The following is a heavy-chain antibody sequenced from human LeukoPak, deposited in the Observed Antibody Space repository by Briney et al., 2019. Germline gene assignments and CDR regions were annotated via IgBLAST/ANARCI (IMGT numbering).Heavy chain of an antibody. CDR1: RYTLTELS. Sequence: ASVKVSCKVSRYTLTELSMHWVRQAPGKGLEWMGGLDPEDGETIYAQKFQGRVTMTEDTSTDTGYMELSSLRSEDTAVYYCARVMHAAAPVIIGPDDPFEIWGQGTMVTVSA. CDR2: LDPEDGET. CDR3: ARVMHAAAPVIIGPDDPFEI. J-gene: IGHJ3*02. V-gene: IGHV1-24*01. D-gene: IGHD6-13*01.